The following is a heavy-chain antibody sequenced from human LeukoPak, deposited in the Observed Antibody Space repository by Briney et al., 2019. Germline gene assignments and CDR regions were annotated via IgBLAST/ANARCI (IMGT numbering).Heavy chain of an antibody. CDR1: GYTFTSYY. V-gene: IGHV1-46*01. J-gene: IGHJ6*03. CDR3: ARESPVEYSSSSGYYYYMDV. Sequence: ASVKVSCKASGYTFTSYYMHWVRQAPGQGLEWMGIINPSGGSTSYAQKFQGRVTITADKSTSTAYMELSSLRSEDTAVYYCARESPVEYSSSSGYYYYMDVWGKGTTVTVSS. D-gene: IGHD6-6*01. CDR2: INPSGGST.